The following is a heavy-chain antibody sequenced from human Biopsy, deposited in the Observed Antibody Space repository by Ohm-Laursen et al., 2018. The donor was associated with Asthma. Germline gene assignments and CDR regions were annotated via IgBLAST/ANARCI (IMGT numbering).Heavy chain of an antibody. D-gene: IGHD3-10*01. CDR2: ISVYNGNT. CDR3: ARAVDYSHYYGIDV. V-gene: IGHV1-18*01. CDR1: GYTFNSAG. J-gene: IGHJ6*02. Sequence: SSVKVSCKTSGYTFNSAGITWVRQAPGQGLEWMGWISVYNGNTKVAQKLQDRVTMITDTSTSTAYMELRSLRSDDTAVYFCARAVDYSHYYGIDVWGQGTTVTVSS.